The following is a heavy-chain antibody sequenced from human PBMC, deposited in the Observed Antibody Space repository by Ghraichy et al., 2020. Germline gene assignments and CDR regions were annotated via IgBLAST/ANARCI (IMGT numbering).Heavy chain of an antibody. V-gene: IGHV3-23*01. Sequence: GGSLRLSCAASGFTFSSYAMSWVRQAPGKGLEWVSAISGSGGSTYYADSVKGRFTISRDNSKNTLYLQMNSLRAEDTAVYYCAKDQWHDSSGYYYPHYGMDVWGQGTTVTVSS. CDR1: GFTFSSYA. CDR2: ISGSGGST. CDR3: AKDQWHDSSGYYYPHYGMDV. D-gene: IGHD3-22*01. J-gene: IGHJ6*02.